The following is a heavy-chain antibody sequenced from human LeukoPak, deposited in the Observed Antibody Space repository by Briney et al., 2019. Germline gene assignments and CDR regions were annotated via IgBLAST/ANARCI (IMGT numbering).Heavy chain of an antibody. CDR2: MNPNSGNT. CDR3: ARNRGYSYVDY. D-gene: IGHD5-18*01. J-gene: IGHJ4*02. Sequence: ASVKVSCKASGYTFTSYDINWVRQATGQGLEWMGWMNPNSGNTGYAQKFQGRVTITRNSSISTAYVELSSLRSEDTAVYYCARNRGYSYVDYWGQGTLVTVSS. CDR1: GYTFTSYD. V-gene: IGHV1-8*03.